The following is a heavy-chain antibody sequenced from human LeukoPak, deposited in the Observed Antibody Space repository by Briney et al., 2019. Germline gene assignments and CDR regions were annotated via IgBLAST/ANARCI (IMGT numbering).Heavy chain of an antibody. V-gene: IGHV4-59*08. Sequence: SETLSLTCTVSLGSIISYSSSSIRQPPGRGVGCVGYIYYSGSTNYNPSLKSRVTISVHTSKNQFSLKLSSVTAADTAVYYCATFIHDLKLGSGFDYWGQGTLVTVSS. CDR3: ATFIHDLKLGSGFDY. CDR2: IYYSGST. CDR1: LGSIISYS. J-gene: IGHJ4*02. D-gene: IGHD3-10*01.